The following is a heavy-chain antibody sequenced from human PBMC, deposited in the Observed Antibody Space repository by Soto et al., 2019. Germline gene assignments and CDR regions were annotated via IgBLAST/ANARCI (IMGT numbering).Heavy chain of an antibody. Sequence: GGSLRLSGAASGFTFSTYWMPWVRQTPGKGLVWVSRMNRDGSITYYADSVTGRFPISRDNAKNTLYLKMNSLRAEDPAWYYWSRGGLYFDSWGQGTLVTVSS. J-gene: IGHJ4*02. V-gene: IGHV3-74*01. CDR2: MNRDGSIT. CDR3: SRGGLYFDS. CDR1: GFTFSTYW.